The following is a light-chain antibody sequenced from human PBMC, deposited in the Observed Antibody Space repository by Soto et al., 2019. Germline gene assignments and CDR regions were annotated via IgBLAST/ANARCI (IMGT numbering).Light chain of an antibody. V-gene: IGKV3-15*01. Sequence: EVVLTQSPATLSLSPGERATLSCRASQNVRTFLDWYQQKPGQAPRLLIYGASTRATGIPARFSGSGSGTEFTLSISSLQSEDFAVYYCQQHNNWPLTFGGGTRLEIK. J-gene: IGKJ5*01. CDR2: GAS. CDR1: QNVRTF. CDR3: QQHNNWPLT.